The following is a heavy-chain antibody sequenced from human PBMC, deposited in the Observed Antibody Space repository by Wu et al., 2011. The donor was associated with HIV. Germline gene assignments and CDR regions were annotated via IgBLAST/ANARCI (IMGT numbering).Heavy chain of an antibody. CDR1: LHFYHYG. V-gene: IGHV1-18*01. Sequence: VSCKAFWLHFYHYGFSWVRTGPLDKGFEWMGWISAYNDDTNYAQKLQGRVTMTTDTSTSTAYMELRSLRSDDTAVYYCARDPRYCSTTSCPAGPLDPWGQGTLVTVSS. CDR2: ISAYNDDT. CDR3: ARDPRYCSTTSCPAGPLDP. D-gene: IGHD2-2*01. J-gene: IGHJ5*02.